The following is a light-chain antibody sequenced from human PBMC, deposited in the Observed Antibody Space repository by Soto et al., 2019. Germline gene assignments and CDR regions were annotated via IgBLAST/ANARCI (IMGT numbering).Light chain of an antibody. V-gene: IGKV1-5*01. Sequence: DIQMTQSPSTLSASVGDRVTITCRASQSMSRRLVWYQQKPGKAPKVLIYEASSLKSGVPSRFSGSGSGTEFTLTIRSLHPDDFATYYCQHTNYYFGQGTKLESK. CDR2: EAS. J-gene: IGKJ2*01. CDR1: QSMSRR. CDR3: QHTNYY.